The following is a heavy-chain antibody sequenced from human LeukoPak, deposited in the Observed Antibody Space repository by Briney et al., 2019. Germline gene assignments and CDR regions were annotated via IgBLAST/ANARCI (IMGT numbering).Heavy chain of an antibody. V-gene: IGHV3-48*04. J-gene: IGHJ4*02. CDR2: ISSSNSTI. CDR1: GFTFRSYS. D-gene: IGHD3-10*02. CDR3: ARGSNSGRGALDF. Sequence: PGGSLRLSCAASGFTFRSYSMNWVRQAPGKGLEWVSYISSSNSTIYYRDSVKGRFTISRDNAENSLYLQMNSLRAEDTAVYYCARGSNSGRGALDFWGQGTLVPVSS.